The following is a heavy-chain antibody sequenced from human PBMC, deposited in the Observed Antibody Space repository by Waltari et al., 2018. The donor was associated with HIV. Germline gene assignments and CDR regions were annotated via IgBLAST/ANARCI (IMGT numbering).Heavy chain of an antibody. Sequence: QLQLQESGSGLVKPSQTLSLTCAVSGGSISSGGYSWSWIRQPPGKGLEGIGYIYHSGSTYYNPSLKGRVTISVDRSKNQFSLKLSSVTAADTAVYYCARVHDYGDYEGVESNWFDPWGQGTLVTVPS. CDR3: ARVHDYGDYEGVESNWFDP. CDR2: IYHSGST. D-gene: IGHD4-17*01. J-gene: IGHJ5*02. V-gene: IGHV4-30-2*01. CDR1: GGSISSGGYS.